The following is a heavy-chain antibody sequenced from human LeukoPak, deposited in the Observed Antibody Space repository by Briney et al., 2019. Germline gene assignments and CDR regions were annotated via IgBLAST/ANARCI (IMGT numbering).Heavy chain of an antibody. Sequence: GGSLRLSCAASGFTFDDYAMHWVRQAPGKGLEWVSDISCNSGNICYADSVKGRFSISRDNAKNSLYLQMNSLRAEDMALYYCAKGATYYYGSSAHLDYWGQGPLVTVSS. D-gene: IGHD3-22*01. CDR3: AKGATYYYGSSAHLDY. V-gene: IGHV3-9*03. CDR2: ISCNSGNI. CDR1: GFTFDDYA. J-gene: IGHJ4*02.